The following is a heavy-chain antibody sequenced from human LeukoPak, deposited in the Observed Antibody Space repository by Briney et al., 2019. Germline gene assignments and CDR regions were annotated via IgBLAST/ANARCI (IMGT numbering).Heavy chain of an antibody. V-gene: IGHV3-23*01. CDR2: ISGSGGST. J-gene: IGHJ4*02. CDR1: GFTFSHYA. Sequence: PGGSLRLSCAASGFTFSHYAMSWVRQAPGKGLEWVSGISGSGGSTYYAGSVRGRFTISRGNSKNTLYLQMNSLRAEDTAVYYCAKVGSSSWYSLGYFDYWGQGTLVTVSS. CDR3: AKVGSSSWYSLGYFDY. D-gene: IGHD6-13*01.